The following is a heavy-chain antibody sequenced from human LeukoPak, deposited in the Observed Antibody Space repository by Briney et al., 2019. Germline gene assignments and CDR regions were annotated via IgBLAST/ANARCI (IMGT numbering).Heavy chain of an antibody. CDR3: ARRCRDYHARYYYYYYMDV. J-gene: IGHJ6*03. Sequence: SETLSLTCTVSGYSISSGYYWGWIRQPPGKGLEWIGEINHSGSTNYNPSLKSRVTISVDTSKNQFSLKLSSVTAADTAVYYCARRCRDYHARYYYYYYMDVWGKGTTVTISS. CDR2: INHSGST. CDR1: GYSISSGYY. D-gene: IGHD4-17*01. V-gene: IGHV4-38-2*02.